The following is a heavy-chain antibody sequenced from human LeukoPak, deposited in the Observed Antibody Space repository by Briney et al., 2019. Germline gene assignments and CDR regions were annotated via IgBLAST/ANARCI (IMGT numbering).Heavy chain of an antibody. Sequence: PGGSLRLSCAASGFTFSSYAMSRVRQAPGKGLEWVSAISGSGGSTYYADSVKGRFTISRDNSKNTLYLQMNSLRAEDTAVYYCAKATGSIAVAAHGEFWGQGTLVTVSS. CDR1: GFTFSSYA. V-gene: IGHV3-23*01. D-gene: IGHD6-19*01. CDR3: AKATGSIAVAAHGEF. CDR2: ISGSGGST. J-gene: IGHJ4*02.